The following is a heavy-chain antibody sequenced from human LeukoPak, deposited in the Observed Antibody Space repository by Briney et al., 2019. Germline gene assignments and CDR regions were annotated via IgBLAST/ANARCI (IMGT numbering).Heavy chain of an antibody. J-gene: IGHJ4*02. CDR3: ARESSMVPDY. CDR2: ISYDGSNK. CDR1: GFTFSSYA. V-gene: IGHV3-30-3*01. D-gene: IGHD2-2*01. Sequence: GGSLRLSCAASGFTFSSYAMHWVRQAPGKGLEWVAVISYDGSNKYYADSVKGRFTISRDNSKNTLYLQMNSLRGEDTAVYYCARESSMVPDYWGQGTLVTVSS.